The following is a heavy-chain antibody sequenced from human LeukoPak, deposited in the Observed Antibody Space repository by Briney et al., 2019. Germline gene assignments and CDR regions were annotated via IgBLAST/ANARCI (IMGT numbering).Heavy chain of an antibody. CDR1: GFTFNTYA. J-gene: IGHJ3*02. D-gene: IGHD2-8*01. CDR2: IYSDDRT. V-gene: IGHV3-53*04. Sequence: PGGSLRLSCAASGFTFNTYAMSWVRQAPGKGLEWVSVIYSDDRTYYADSVKGRFTISRHTSKKTLYLQMNSLRAEDTAVYYCAREVMAKRRAFDIWGQGTVVTVSS. CDR3: AREVMAKRRAFDI.